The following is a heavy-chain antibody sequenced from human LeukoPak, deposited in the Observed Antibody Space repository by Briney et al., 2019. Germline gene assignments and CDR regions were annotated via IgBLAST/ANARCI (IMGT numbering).Heavy chain of an antibody. Sequence: MGRIIPILGIANYAQKFQGRVTITADKSTSTAYMELSSLRSEDTAVYYCARDQDIEYYDFWKGGQGTLVTVS. V-gene: IGHV1-69*04. D-gene: IGHD3-3*01. J-gene: IGHJ4*02. CDR3: ARDQDIEYYDFWK. CDR2: IIPILGIA.